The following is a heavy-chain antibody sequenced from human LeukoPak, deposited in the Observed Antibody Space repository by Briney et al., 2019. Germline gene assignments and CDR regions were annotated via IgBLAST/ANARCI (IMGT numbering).Heavy chain of an antibody. CDR3: TRDSGTYNWFDP. Sequence: GGSVKLSCEASGFTFSGSAIHWVRQSSGKGLEWIGQIDQKDKGYATATAYAASVKGRFTISRDDSINTAYLQMKSLKTEDTALYYCTRDSGTYNWFDPWGQGTLVTVSS. CDR1: GFTFSGSA. D-gene: IGHD1-26*01. V-gene: IGHV3-73*01. CDR2: IDQKDKGYATAT. J-gene: IGHJ5*02.